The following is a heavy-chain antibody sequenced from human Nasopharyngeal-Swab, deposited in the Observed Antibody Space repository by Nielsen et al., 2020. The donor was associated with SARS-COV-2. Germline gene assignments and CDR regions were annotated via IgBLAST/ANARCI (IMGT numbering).Heavy chain of an antibody. CDR3: ARGGWGNWFDP. CDR2: IYYSGST. V-gene: IGHV4-59*01. J-gene: IGHJ5*02. D-gene: IGHD3-16*01. CDR1: GGSISSYY. Sequence: GSLRLSCTVSGGSISSYYWSWIRQPPGKGLEWIGYIYYSGSTNYNPSLKSRVTISVDTSKNQFSLKLSSVTAADTAVYYCARGGWGNWFDPWGQGTLVTVSS.